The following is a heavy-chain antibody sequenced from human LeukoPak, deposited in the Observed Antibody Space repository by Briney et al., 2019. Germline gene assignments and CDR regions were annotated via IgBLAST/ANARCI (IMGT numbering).Heavy chain of an antibody. CDR3: ARKNGLDY. J-gene: IGHJ4*02. CDR2: INRNGGHT. CDR1: GFNFDRYT. V-gene: IGHV3-20*04. Sequence: GGSLRLSCAASGFNFDRYTMQWVRHTAGRGLEWVSFINRNGGHTLYADCLKGRITIARDKAKNSLYLQMNSLRAEDTAVYYCARKNGLDYWGQGTLVTVSS.